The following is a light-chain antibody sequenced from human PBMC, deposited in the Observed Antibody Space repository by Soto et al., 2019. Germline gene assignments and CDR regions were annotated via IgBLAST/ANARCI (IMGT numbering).Light chain of an antibody. CDR3: MQALQIRVE. V-gene: IGKV2-28*01. Sequence: DSVMTQFPLSLSVTPGEPASISCRSSQSLLHSNGYNYVDWYVQKPGQSPQLLIYLGSNRASGVHDRFSGSGSGKDFTLKISRVEAEDVGVYYCMQALQIRVEFGQGTKVEIK. J-gene: IGKJ1*01. CDR2: LGS. CDR1: QSLLHSNGYNY.